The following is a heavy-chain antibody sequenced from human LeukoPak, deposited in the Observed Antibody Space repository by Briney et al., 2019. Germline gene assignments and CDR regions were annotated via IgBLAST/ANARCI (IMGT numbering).Heavy chain of an antibody. Sequence: GGSLRLSCAASGFTVSSNYMSWVRQAPGKGLEWVSVLYSGGDTYYADSVKGRFTISRDNSKNTLYLQMNSLRAEDTAVYYCARIYSSGYPLDYWGQGTQVTVSS. V-gene: IGHV3-53*01. CDR2: LYSGGDT. J-gene: IGHJ4*02. D-gene: IGHD3-22*01. CDR3: ARIYSSGYPLDY. CDR1: GFTVSSNY.